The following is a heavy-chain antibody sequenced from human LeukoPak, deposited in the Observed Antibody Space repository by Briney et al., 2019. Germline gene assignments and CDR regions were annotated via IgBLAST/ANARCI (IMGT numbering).Heavy chain of an antibody. J-gene: IGHJ4*02. D-gene: IGHD2-2*01. V-gene: IGHV1-2*02. Sequence: APVKVSCKASGYTFTGYYMHWVRQAPGQGLEGMGWINPNSGGTNYAQKFQGRVTMTRNTSINTAYMELSRLRSDDTAVYYCARGLRGSPAFDYWGQGTLVTVSS. CDR1: GYTFTGYY. CDR2: INPNSGGT. CDR3: ARGLRGSPAFDY.